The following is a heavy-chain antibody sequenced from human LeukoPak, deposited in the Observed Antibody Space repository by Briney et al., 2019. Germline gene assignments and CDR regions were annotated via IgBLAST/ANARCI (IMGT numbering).Heavy chain of an antibody. Sequence: SETLSLTCAVYGGSFSGYYWSWIRPSPGRGLEWIGEFNLGGGTNYNPSLNSRLTILVDAAKSQVSLKLSSVTPADTAVYYCARIYNDTSGNHNQAFDMWGQGTMVTVSS. D-gene: IGHD3-22*01. CDR2: FNLGGGT. J-gene: IGHJ3*02. CDR3: ARIYNDTSGNHNQAFDM. V-gene: IGHV4-34*01. CDR1: GGSFSGYY.